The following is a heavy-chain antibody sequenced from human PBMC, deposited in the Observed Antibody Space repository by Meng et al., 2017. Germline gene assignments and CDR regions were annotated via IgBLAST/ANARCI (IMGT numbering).Heavy chain of an antibody. CDR2: ISSSSSYI. V-gene: IGHV3-21*01. Sequence: GGSLRLSCAASGFTFSSYSMNWVRQAPGKGLEWVSSISSSSSYIYYADSVKGRFTISRDNAKNSLYLQMNSLRAEDTAVYYCARVLSWESSSWYVWGQGTMVTVSS. D-gene: IGHD6-13*01. CDR3: ARVLSWESSSWYV. J-gene: IGHJ3*01. CDR1: GFTFSSYS.